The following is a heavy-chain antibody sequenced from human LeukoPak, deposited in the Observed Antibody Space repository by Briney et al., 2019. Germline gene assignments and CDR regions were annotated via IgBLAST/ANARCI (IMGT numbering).Heavy chain of an antibody. CDR1: GYNFITYW. D-gene: IGHD3-3*01. CDR2: IYPGDSDT. V-gene: IGHV5-51*01. CDR3: ARLQGDVANGGPDFWSGYYMAPFDY. Sequence: GESLQISCKGSGYNFITYWIAWVRQMPGKGPEWMGIIYPGDSDTRYSPSFQGQVTISADKSISTAYLQWSSLKASDTAMYYCARLQGDVANGGPDFWSGYYMAPFDYWGQGTLVTVSS. J-gene: IGHJ4*02.